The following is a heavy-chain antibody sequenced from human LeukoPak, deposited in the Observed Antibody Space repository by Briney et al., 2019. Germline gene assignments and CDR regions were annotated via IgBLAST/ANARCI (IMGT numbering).Heavy chain of an antibody. CDR2: ISYDGSNK. CDR3: ARGRCSSTSCYNYYYYYMDV. Sequence: PGGSLRLSCAASGFTFSSYAMHWVRQAPGKGLEWVAVISYDGSNKYYGDSVKGRFTISRDNFKNTLYLQMNSLRAEDTAVYYCARGRCSSTSCYNYYYYYMDVWGKGTTVTVSS. CDR1: GFTFSSYA. J-gene: IGHJ6*03. V-gene: IGHV3-30*04. D-gene: IGHD2-2*01.